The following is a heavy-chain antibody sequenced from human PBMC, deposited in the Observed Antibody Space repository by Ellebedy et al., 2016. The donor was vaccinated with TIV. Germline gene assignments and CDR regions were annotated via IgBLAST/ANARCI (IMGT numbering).Heavy chain of an antibody. CDR3: ARHPQGYSGHVEPDPVDY. J-gene: IGHJ4*02. V-gene: IGHV4-59*08. D-gene: IGHD5-12*01. CDR1: GGSISSYY. CDR2: IYYSGST. Sequence: SETLSLTCTVSGGSISSYYWSWIRQPPGKGLEWIGYIYYSGSTNYNPSLKSRVTISVDTSKNQFSLKLSSVTAADTAVYYCARHPQGYSGHVEPDPVDYWGQGTLVTVSS.